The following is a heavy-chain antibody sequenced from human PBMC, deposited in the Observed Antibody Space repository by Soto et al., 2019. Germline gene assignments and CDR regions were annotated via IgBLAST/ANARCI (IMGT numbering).Heavy chain of an antibody. CDR2: IIPILGET. CDR1: GTIFSSYI. J-gene: IGHJ6*02. CDR3: ARGLDRRMDD. V-gene: IGHV1-69*08. Sequence: VQRVQSGAEVKKPGSSVRVSCKASGTIFSSYIISWVRQAPGQGLEWMGRIIPILGETNTSQKFQGRVTLTADKSTNTAYMQLNSLRLEDTAVYYCARGLDRRMDDWGQGTTVTVSS.